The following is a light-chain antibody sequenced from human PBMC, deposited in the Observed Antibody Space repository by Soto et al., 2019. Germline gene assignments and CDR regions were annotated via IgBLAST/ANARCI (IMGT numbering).Light chain of an antibody. V-gene: IGLV2-23*02. Sequence: QSALTQPASVSGSPGQSITIPCTGTSGDVGGYNLVSWYQQHPGKAPKLMIYEVTERPSGVSNRFSGSKSGNTASLTISGVQHDDEAYYCCCSYGDNSEVFGTGTKLTVL. CDR1: SGDVGGYNL. CDR2: EVT. CDR3: CSYGDNSEV. J-gene: IGLJ1*01.